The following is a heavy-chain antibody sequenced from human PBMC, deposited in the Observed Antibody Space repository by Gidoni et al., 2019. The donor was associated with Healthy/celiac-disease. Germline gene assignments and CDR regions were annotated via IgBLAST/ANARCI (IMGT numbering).Heavy chain of an antibody. D-gene: IGHD3-10*01. CDR3: AREIPSGAFDI. Sequence: SYDGSNKYYADSVKGRFTISRDNSKNTLYLQMNSLRAEDTAVYYCAREIPSGAFDIWGQGTMVTVSS. J-gene: IGHJ3*02. CDR2: SYDGSNK. V-gene: IGHV3-30*01.